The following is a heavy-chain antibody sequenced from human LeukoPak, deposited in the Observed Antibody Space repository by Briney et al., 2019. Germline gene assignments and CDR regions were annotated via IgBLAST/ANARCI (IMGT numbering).Heavy chain of an antibody. D-gene: IGHD5-12*01. CDR2: ISSSSSYI. Sequence: GGSLRLSCAASGFTFSSYSMNWVRQAPGKGLEWVSSISSSSSYIYYADSVKGRFTISRDNSKNTLYLQMNSLRAEDTAVYYCAKGGLLVASFDYWGQGTLVTVSS. V-gene: IGHV3-21*04. CDR1: GFTFSSYS. J-gene: IGHJ4*02. CDR3: AKGGLLVASFDY.